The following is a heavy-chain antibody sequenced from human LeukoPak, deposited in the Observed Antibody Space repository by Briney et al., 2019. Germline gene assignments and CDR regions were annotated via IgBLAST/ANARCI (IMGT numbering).Heavy chain of an antibody. Sequence: GESLKISCKGSGYSFVTNWIGWVRQMPGRGLEWMGIIHPGDSDTRYSPPFQGQVTMSVDKSISTAYLQWSSLKASDTAMYYCASRSFLYASSGYYPDAFDIWGQGTMVTVSP. V-gene: IGHV5-51*01. CDR2: IHPGDSDT. J-gene: IGHJ3*02. CDR3: ASRSFLYASSGYYPDAFDI. D-gene: IGHD3-22*01. CDR1: GYSFVTNW.